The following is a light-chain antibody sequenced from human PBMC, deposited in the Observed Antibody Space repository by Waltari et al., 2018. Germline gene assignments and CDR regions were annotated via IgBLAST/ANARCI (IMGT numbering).Light chain of an antibody. CDR1: QDIGGY. CDR2: KPS. Sequence: DIQLTQSPPSLAASVGDRVTLTCRASQDIGGYLNWYQQQPGEAPKLLIYKPSILNTGVPSRFSGGASRTDYTLTITNLQPEDIATYYCQYYDNLPIFSFGPGTKVEIK. CDR3: QYYDNLPIFS. J-gene: IGKJ2*01. V-gene: IGKV1-33*01.